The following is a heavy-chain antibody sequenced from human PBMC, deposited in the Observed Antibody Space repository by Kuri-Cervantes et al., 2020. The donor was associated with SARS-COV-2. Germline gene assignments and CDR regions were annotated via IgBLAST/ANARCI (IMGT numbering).Heavy chain of an antibody. CDR3: ARVGLYADASDI. V-gene: IGHV1-3*01. CDR1: GYTFTSYA. D-gene: IGHD5/OR15-5a*01. Sequence: ASVKVSCKASGYTFTSYAMHWVRQAPGQRLEWMGWSNAGNGNTNYAQKLQGRVTMTTDTSTSTAYMELRSLRSDDTAVYYCARVGLYADASDIWGQGTMVTVSS. J-gene: IGHJ3*02. CDR2: SNAGNGNT.